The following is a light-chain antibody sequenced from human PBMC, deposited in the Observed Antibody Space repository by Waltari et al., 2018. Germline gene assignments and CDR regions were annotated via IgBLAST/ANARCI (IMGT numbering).Light chain of an antibody. CDR1: QSLNNY. J-gene: IGKJ2*01. V-gene: IGKV3-11*01. CDR2: DSS. CDR3: QQRSNWPSYA. Sequence: EIVLTQSPATLSLSPGERATLPCRASQSLNNYVAWYQQKPGQAPRLLIFDSSNRPPGIPARFSGSGSGTDFTLTISSLEPEDFAVYYCQQRSNWPSYAFGPGTKLEIK.